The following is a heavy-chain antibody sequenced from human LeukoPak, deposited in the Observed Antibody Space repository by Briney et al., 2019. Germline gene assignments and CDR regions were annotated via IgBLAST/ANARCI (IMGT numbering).Heavy chain of an antibody. Sequence: GGSLRLSCAASGFTFSSYGMSWVRQAPGKGLEWVSAISGSGGSTYYADSVKGRFTISRDNSKNTLYLQMNSLRAEDTAVYYCAKDNHYYGSGSYYDYWGQGTLVTVSS. CDR3: AKDNHYYGSGSYYDY. D-gene: IGHD3-10*01. CDR2: ISGSGGST. J-gene: IGHJ4*02. V-gene: IGHV3-23*01. CDR1: GFTFSSYG.